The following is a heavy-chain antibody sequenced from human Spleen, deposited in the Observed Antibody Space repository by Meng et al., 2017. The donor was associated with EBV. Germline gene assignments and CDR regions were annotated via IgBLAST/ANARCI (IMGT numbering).Heavy chain of an antibody. D-gene: IGHD1-26*01. CDR3: ARDSSIVEAIGTYY. J-gene: IGHJ4*02. Sequence: VHRVACGGVWPHTGRALQLSCVAIDFTFRRYCMLWVPQAPGKGREWVAVIWYDGINKYYRDSVKGRFTSSRDNSKNTLYLQMNSLRAEDTAVYYCARDSSIVEAIGTYYWGQGALVTVSS. CDR1: DFTFRRYC. CDR2: IWYDGINK. V-gene: IGHV3-33*08.